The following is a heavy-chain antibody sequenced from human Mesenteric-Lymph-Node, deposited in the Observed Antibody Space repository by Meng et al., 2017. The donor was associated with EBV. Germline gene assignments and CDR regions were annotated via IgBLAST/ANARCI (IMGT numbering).Heavy chain of an antibody. CDR3: AGHDFGDYAFDY. D-gene: IGHD4-17*01. J-gene: IGHJ4*02. CDR2: IYYRGST. Sequence: QGQLQESGPGLVKPSQTLSLTCAVSGASISSGVYYWSWIRQPPGKGLEWMGYIYYRGSTYYNPSLKSRVTISVDTSKNLLSLKVNSVTAADTAVYYCAGHDFGDYAFDYWGQGTLVTASS. CDR1: GASISSGVYY. V-gene: IGHV4-30-4*01.